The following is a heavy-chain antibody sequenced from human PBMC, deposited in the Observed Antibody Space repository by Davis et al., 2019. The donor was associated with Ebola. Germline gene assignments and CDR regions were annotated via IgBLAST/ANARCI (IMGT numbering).Heavy chain of an antibody. J-gene: IGHJ4*02. V-gene: IGHV4-39*01. CDR1: GCPFNSSSYY. Sequence: PSDPLTLPFTVPGCPFNSSSYYWCWIRQPPGQGLEWIGSIYYSGSTYYNPSLTSRFTISVDTSKNQFALKLSSVTAADTAVYYCARGGAVAGTLLDYWGQGTLVTVSS. D-gene: IGHD6-19*01. CDR2: IYYSGST. CDR3: ARGGAVAGTLLDY.